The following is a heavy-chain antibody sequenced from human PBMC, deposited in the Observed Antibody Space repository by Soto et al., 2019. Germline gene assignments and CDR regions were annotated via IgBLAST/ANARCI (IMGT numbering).Heavy chain of an antibody. CDR1: GFTFSSYA. J-gene: IGHJ3*02. Sequence: GGSLRLSCAASGFTFSSYAMSWVRQAPGKGLEWVSAISGSGGSTYYAGSVKGRFTISRDNSKNTLYLQMNSLRAEDTAVYYCAKDPQQLVKRAGAFDIWGQGTMVTVSS. CDR2: ISGSGGST. D-gene: IGHD6-6*01. V-gene: IGHV3-23*01. CDR3: AKDPQQLVKRAGAFDI.